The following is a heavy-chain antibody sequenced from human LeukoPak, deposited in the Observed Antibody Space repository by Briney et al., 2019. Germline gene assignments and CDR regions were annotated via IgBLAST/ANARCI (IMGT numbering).Heavy chain of an antibody. D-gene: IGHD2-2*01. Sequence: GGSLRLSCAASGFTFSSYAMHWVRQAPGKGLEWVAVISYDGSNKYYADSVKGRFTISRDNSKNTLYLQMSSLRAEDTAVYYCARDARVVPAAMSKYGMDVWGQGTTVTVSS. CDR1: GFTFSSYA. CDR3: ARDARVVPAAMSKYGMDV. CDR2: ISYDGSNK. J-gene: IGHJ6*02. V-gene: IGHV3-30*04.